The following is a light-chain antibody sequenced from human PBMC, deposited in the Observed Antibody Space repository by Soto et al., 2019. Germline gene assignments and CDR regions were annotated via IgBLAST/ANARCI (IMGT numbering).Light chain of an antibody. CDR1: SGDVGGYNF. Sequence: QSALTQPRSVSGSPGQPVTISCTGTSGDVGGYNFVSWYQQHPGKAPTLMIFDVSQRPSGVPDRFSGSKSGNTASLTISGLQADDEAGYYCCSYGGSYTWVFGGGTKLTVL. V-gene: IGLV2-11*01. CDR2: DVS. CDR3: CSYGGSYTWV. J-gene: IGLJ3*02.